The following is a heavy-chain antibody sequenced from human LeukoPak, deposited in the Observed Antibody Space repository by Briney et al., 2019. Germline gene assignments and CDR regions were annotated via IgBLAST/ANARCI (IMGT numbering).Heavy chain of an antibody. CDR1: GLSFSSYG. Sequence: GGSLRLSCAASGLSFSSYGMHWVRQAPGKGLEWVAFIQYDGSNKFYADSVKGRFTISRDNSKNTLYLQMNSLRAEDTAVYYCAKDPLDIVVVVAANGGRHDAFDIWGQGTMVTVSS. J-gene: IGHJ3*02. CDR3: AKDPLDIVVVVAANGGRHDAFDI. CDR2: IQYDGSNK. V-gene: IGHV3-30*02. D-gene: IGHD2-15*01.